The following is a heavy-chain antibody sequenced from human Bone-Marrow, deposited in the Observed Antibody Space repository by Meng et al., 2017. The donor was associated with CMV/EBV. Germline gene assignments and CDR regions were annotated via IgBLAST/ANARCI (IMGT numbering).Heavy chain of an antibody. CDR1: GYTFTSYY. CDR2: INPSGGST. J-gene: IGHJ3*02. CDR3: ARVPPTSLTYGGPAGYAFDI. D-gene: IGHD4-23*01. V-gene: IGHV1-46*01. Sequence: ASVKVSCKASGYTFTSYYMHWVQQAPGQGLEWMGIINPSGGSTSYAQKFQGRVTMTRDTSTSTVYMELSSLRSEDTAVYYCARVPPTSLTYGGPAGYAFDIWGQGTMVTVSS.